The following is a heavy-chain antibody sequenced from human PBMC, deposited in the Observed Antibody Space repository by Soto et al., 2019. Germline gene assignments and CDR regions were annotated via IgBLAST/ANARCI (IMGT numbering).Heavy chain of an antibody. CDR2: IYHSGST. J-gene: IGHJ5*02. D-gene: IGHD1-1*01. Sequence: QVQLQESGPGLVKPSGTLSLTCAVSSGSISSSNWWSWVRQPPGKGLEWIGEIYHSGSTNYNPSLKSRVTISVDKSKNQFSLKLSSVTTADTAVYYCARRPTTGTPLSHHWFDPWGQGTLVTVSS. CDR1: SGSISSSNW. CDR3: ARRPTTGTPLSHHWFDP. V-gene: IGHV4-4*02.